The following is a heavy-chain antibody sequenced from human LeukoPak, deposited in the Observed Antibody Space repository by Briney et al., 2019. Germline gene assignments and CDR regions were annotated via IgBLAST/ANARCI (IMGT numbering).Heavy chain of an antibody. CDR3: AKDLLDGDYAYDY. Sequence: TGGSLRLSCAASGFTFSSYAMSWVRQAPGKGLEWVSAISGSGGSTYYADSVKGRFTISRDNSKNTLYLQMNSLRAEDTAVYYCAKDLLDGDYAYDYWGQGTLVTVSS. CDR1: GFTFSSYA. V-gene: IGHV3-23*01. CDR2: ISGSGGST. D-gene: IGHD4-17*01. J-gene: IGHJ4*02.